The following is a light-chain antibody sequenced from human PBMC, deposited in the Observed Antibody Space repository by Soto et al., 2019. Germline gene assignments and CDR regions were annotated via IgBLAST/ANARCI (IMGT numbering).Light chain of an antibody. CDR2: RNN. V-gene: IGLV1-47*03. CDR1: SSNIGSNY. J-gene: IGLJ1*01. CDR3: AVFVDRFSYLYV. Sequence: QSVLTQPPSASGAPGQRVTISCSGSSSNIGSNYVYWYQQLPGTAPKLLIYRNNQRPSGVPDRFSVSKSVTSASLVISGHLSDFVADYHGAVFVDRFSYLYVFGTGTLVTV.